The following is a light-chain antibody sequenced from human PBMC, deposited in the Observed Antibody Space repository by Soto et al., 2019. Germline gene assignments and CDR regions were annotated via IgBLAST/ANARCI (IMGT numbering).Light chain of an antibody. V-gene: IGLV2-23*02. Sequence: QSALTQPASVSGPPGQSITISCTGTSSDVGSYDLVSWYQHHPGKAPKLMIYEVSKRPSGVSNRFSGSKSDNTASLTISGLQAEDEADYYCCSFAGSNTYVFGTGTKLTVL. CDR2: EVS. CDR3: CSFAGSNTYV. J-gene: IGLJ1*01. CDR1: SSDVGSYDL.